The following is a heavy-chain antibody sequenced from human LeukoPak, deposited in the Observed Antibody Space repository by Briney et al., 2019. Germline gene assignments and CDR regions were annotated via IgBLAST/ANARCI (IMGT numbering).Heavy chain of an antibody. D-gene: IGHD5/OR15-5a*01. CDR3: ARDTYSVDALGAFDI. J-gene: IGHJ3*02. Sequence: ASVKVSCKASGYTFTDYYMHWVRQAPGQGLEWMGWINPNSGDTNYAQKFQGRVTMTRDTSISTAYMELSRLRSDDTAVYYCARDTYSVDALGAFDIWGQGAVVTVSS. CDR2: INPNSGDT. V-gene: IGHV1-2*02. CDR1: GYTFTDYY.